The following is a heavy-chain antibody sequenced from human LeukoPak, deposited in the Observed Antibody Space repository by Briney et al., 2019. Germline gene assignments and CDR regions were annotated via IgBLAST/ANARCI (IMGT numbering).Heavy chain of an antibody. D-gene: IGHD2-15*01. CDR1: GFTFSIYG. Sequence: GGSLRLSCAASGFTFSIYGMSWVRQAPGRGLEWVSAMSGSGGSTYYADSVKGRFTISRDNSKNTLYLQMNSLRAEDTAVYYCAKEEGYCSGGSCYSSPFDYWGQGTLVTVSS. CDR3: AKEEGYCSGGSCYSSPFDY. V-gene: IGHV3-23*01. J-gene: IGHJ4*02. CDR2: MSGSGGST.